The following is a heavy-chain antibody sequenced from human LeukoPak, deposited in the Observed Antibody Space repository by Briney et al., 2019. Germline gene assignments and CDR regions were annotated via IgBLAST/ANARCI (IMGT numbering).Heavy chain of an antibody. Sequence: SETLSLTCTVSGGSISSSTYYWGWIRQPPGKGLGWIGSIYYSEGAYYNPSLRSRVTISADTSKNQFSLKLSSVTAADTAVYYCARGIIVGAIGAFDIWGQGTMVTVSS. CDR1: GGSISSSTYY. CDR2: IYYSEGA. V-gene: IGHV4-39*01. D-gene: IGHD1-26*01. J-gene: IGHJ3*02. CDR3: ARGIIVGAIGAFDI.